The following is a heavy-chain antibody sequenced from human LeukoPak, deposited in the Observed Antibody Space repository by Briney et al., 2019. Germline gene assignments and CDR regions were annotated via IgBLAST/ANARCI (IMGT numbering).Heavy chain of an antibody. J-gene: IGHJ5*02. Sequence: ASVKVSCKASGYTFTGYYMHWVRQAPGQGLEWMGWINPNSGGTNYAQKFQGRVTMTRDTSISTAYMELSRLRSDDTAVYYCARDYYDSSGYYIGQLKGWFDPWGQGTLVTVSS. CDR3: ARDYYDSSGYYIGQLKGWFDP. V-gene: IGHV1-2*02. CDR1: GYTFTGYY. D-gene: IGHD3-22*01. CDR2: INPNSGGT.